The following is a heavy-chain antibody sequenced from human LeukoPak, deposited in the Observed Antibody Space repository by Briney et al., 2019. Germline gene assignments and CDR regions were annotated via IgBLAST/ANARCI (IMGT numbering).Heavy chain of an antibody. J-gene: IGHJ4*02. CDR1: GFSFNNYR. CDR3: AGRPTGYSSGYIH. Sequence: GGSLRLSCVASGFSFNNYRMTWVRQAPEKGLDWVSVISGSAHKIRYADSVKGRFTISRDNSENIVYLQMNNLRVEDTAVYYCAGRPTGYSSGYIHWGQGTLVTVSS. CDR2: ISGSAHKI. V-gene: IGHV3-23*01. D-gene: IGHD5-18*01.